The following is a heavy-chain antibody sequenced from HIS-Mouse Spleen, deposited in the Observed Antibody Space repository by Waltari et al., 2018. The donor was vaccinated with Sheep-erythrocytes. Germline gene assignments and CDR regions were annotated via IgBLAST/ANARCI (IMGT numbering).Heavy chain of an antibody. V-gene: IGHV3-21*01. CDR1: GFTFSSYS. Sequence: EVQLVESGGGLVKPGGSLRLSCAASGFTFSSYSMNWVRQAPGTGLGWVSSISSSSSYIYYADSVKCRFTISRDNAKNSLYLQMNSLRAEDTAVYYCARVAAVTTYYFDYWGQGTLVTVSS. CDR3: ARVAAVTTYYFDY. D-gene: IGHD4-17*01. J-gene: IGHJ4*02. CDR2: ISSSSSYI.